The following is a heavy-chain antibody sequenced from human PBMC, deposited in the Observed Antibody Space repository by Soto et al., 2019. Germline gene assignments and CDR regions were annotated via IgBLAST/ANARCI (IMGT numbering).Heavy chain of an antibody. CDR1: GASVSSDTQY. V-gene: IGHV4-39*01. D-gene: IGHD6-13*01. Sequence: SETLSLTCTVSGASVSSDTQYWAWVRQALGKGLEWSVSVYDSGRAYYNPSLKRRVSIPINTSKNQSSVTLTSIIAADTTIYFCATQQQEFWNWFDPWGQGTLVTVSS. J-gene: IGHJ5*02. CDR2: VYDSGRA. CDR3: ATQQQEFWNWFDP.